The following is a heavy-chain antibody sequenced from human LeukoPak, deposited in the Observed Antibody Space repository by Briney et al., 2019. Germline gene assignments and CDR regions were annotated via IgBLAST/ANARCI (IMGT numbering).Heavy chain of an antibody. CDR3: ARQKASAGYDAFDI. Sequence: GEALQISWKGSGYSFTSYWIGWGRPLPGKGLGWVGIIYPGDSDTRYSPSFQGQVTTSADKSISTAYLQWSSLKASDTAIYYCARQKASAGYDAFDIWGQGTMVTVSS. J-gene: IGHJ3*02. V-gene: IGHV5-51*01. CDR1: GYSFTSYW. CDR2: IYPGDSDT. D-gene: IGHD3-22*01.